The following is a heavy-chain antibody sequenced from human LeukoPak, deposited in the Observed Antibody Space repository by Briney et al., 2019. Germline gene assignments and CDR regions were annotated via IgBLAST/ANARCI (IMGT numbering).Heavy chain of an antibody. V-gene: IGHV4-34*01. CDR2: INHSGST. Sequence: KSSETLSLTCAVYGGSFSGYYWSWIRQPPGKGLEWIGEINHSGSTNYNPSLKSRVTISVDTSKNQFPLKLSSVTAADTAVYYCARVLDSLGYCTNGVCYGDAFDIWGQGTMVTVSS. D-gene: IGHD2-8*01. J-gene: IGHJ3*02. CDR3: ARVLDSLGYCTNGVCYGDAFDI. CDR1: GGSFSGYY.